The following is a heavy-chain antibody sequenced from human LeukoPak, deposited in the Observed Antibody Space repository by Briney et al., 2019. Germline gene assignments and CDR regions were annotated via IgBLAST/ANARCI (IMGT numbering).Heavy chain of an antibody. J-gene: IGHJ6*03. CDR2: IGSTTNSI. Sequence: PGGSLRLSCAASGFSFSSHEMNWVRQAPGKGLEWVSYIGSTTNSIYYADSVKGRFTISRDNAKKSLHLQMNSLRAEDTAVYYCARDEYSGLYYYMDVWGKGTTVTVSS. V-gene: IGHV3-48*03. CDR3: ARDEYSGLYYYMDV. CDR1: GFSFSSHE. D-gene: IGHD5-12*01.